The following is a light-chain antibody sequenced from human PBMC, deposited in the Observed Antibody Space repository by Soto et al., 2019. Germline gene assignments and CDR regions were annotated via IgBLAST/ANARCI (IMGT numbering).Light chain of an antibody. CDR1: SSDVGGYNY. Sequence: SALNQPASVSGSPGQSITISCTGTSSDVGGYNYVSWYQQYPGKAPQLMIFDVNDRPSGVSYRFSGSKSGNTASLTISGLQAEDEAHYYCSSYSTTSFFVFGTGTKVTVL. J-gene: IGLJ1*01. CDR2: DVN. CDR3: SSYSTTSFFV. V-gene: IGLV2-14*01.